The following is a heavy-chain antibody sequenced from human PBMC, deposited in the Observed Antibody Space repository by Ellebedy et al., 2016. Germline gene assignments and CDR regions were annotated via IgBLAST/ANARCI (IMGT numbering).Heavy chain of an antibody. J-gene: IGHJ5*02. D-gene: IGHD2-2*01. V-gene: IGHV4-34*01. CDR2: INHSGST. Sequence: SETLSLXCAVSGGSISSGGYYWSWIRQPPGKGLEWIGEINHSGSTNYNPSLKSRVTISVDTSKNQFSLKLSSVTAADTAVYYCARDAGDQLRYRNVGWFDPWGQGTLVTVSS. CDR3: ARDAGDQLRYRNVGWFDP. CDR1: GGSISSGGYY.